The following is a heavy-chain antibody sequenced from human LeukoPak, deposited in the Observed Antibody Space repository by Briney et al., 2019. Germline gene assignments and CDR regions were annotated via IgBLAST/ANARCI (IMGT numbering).Heavy chain of an antibody. D-gene: IGHD2/OR15-2a*01. Sequence: SVKVSCKASGGTFSSYAISWVRQAPGQGLEWMGRIIPILGIANYAQKFQGRVTITADKSTSTAYMELSSLRSEDTEVYYCASYFRRGDAFDIWGQGTMVTVSS. CDR2: IIPILGIA. CDR1: GGTFSSYA. CDR3: ASYFRRGDAFDI. V-gene: IGHV1-69*04. J-gene: IGHJ3*02.